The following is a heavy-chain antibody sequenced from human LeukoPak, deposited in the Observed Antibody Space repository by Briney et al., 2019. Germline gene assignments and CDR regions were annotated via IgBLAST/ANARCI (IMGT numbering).Heavy chain of an antibody. J-gene: IGHJ4*02. Sequence: SETPSLTCTVSRGSISSAGYYWSWIRQPAGKGLEWIGRVYTSGSTNYNPSLKSRVTISLDTSNKQFSLKLSSVTAADTAVYYCARGSNWNSYDYWGQGTLVTVSS. CDR1: RGSISSAGYY. CDR2: VYTSGST. D-gene: IGHD1-1*01. V-gene: IGHV4-61*02. CDR3: ARGSNWNSYDY.